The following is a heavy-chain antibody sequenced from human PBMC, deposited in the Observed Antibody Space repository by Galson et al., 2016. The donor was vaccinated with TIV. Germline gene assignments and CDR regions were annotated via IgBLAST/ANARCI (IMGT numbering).Heavy chain of an antibody. Sequence: SLRLSCAASGLTVKSNYMTWVRQAPGKGLEFVSLISSGGYTFFSASAQSRFTIPRDNSKNTVFLQMNSLIPEDTAIYDCARDRRFCGNECYFYYYYGMDVWGQGTTVTVSS. CDR3: ARDRRFCGNECYFYYYYGMDV. J-gene: IGHJ6*02. CDR2: ISSGGYT. V-gene: IGHV3-66*02. CDR1: GLTVKSNY. D-gene: IGHD2-21*01.